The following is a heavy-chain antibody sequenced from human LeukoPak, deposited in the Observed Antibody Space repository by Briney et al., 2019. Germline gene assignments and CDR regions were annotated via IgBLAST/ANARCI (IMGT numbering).Heavy chain of an antibody. Sequence: REASVKVSCKASGYTFTGYYMHWVRQAPGQGLEWMGWINPNSGGTNYAQKFQGRVTMTRDTSISTAYMELSRLRSDDTAVYYCASLGSSTSWYFDYWGQGTLVTVSS. J-gene: IGHJ4*02. CDR2: INPNSGGT. V-gene: IGHV1-2*02. CDR1: GYTFTGYY. CDR3: ASLGSSTSWYFDY. D-gene: IGHD2-2*01.